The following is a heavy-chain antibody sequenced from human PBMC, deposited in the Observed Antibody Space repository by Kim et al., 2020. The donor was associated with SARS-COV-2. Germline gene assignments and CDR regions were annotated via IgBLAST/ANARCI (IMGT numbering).Heavy chain of an antibody. D-gene: IGHD5-18*01. V-gene: IGHV1-69*06. CDR2: IIPIFGTA. CDR3: ARATERGYSYASLDY. Sequence: SVKVSCKASGGTFSSYAISWVRQAPGQGLEWMEGIIPIFGTANYAQKFQGRVTITADKSTSTAYMELSSLRSEDTAVYYCARATERGYSYASLDYWGQGTLVTVSS. CDR1: GGTFSSYA. J-gene: IGHJ4*02.